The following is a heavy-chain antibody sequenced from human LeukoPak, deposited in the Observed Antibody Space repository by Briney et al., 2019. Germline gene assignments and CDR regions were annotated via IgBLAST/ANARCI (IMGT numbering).Heavy chain of an antibody. D-gene: IGHD1-1*01. CDR3: VRGAGPGTPFD. J-gene: IGHJ1*01. CDR1: GFTFSLSW. CDR2: INYDARSR. Sequence: GGSLRLSCAASGFTFSLSWMHWVRQAPGKGLEWDSSINYDARSRTYADSVKGRLTISRDNAENTLFLQMNSLRVEDSAIYSCVRGAGPGTPFDWGQGILVNVSS. V-gene: IGHV3-74*01.